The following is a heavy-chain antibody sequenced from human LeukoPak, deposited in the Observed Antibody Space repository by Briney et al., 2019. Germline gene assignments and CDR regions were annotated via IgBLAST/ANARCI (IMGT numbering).Heavy chain of an antibody. CDR1: GGSFSGYY. CDR2: INHSGST. D-gene: IGHD3-3*01. Sequence: SETLSLTCAVYGGSFSGYYWSWIRQPPGKGLEWIGEINHSGSTNYNPSLKSRVTISVDTSKNQFSLKLSSVTAEDTAVYYCARGGYDFWNGAFDIWGQRTMVTVSS. CDR3: ARGGYDFWNGAFDI. J-gene: IGHJ3*02. V-gene: IGHV4-34*01.